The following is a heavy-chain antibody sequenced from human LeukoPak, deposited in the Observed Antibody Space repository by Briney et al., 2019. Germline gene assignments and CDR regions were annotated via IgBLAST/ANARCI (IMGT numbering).Heavy chain of an antibody. V-gene: IGHV4-59*08. CDR2: IYYSGST. CDR1: GGSISSYY. D-gene: IGHD6-13*01. J-gene: IGHJ4*02. CDR3: ARQRVAAAGTLDY. Sequence: SETLSLTCTVSGGSISSYYWSWIRQPPGKGLEWIGSIYYSGSTNYNPSLKSRVTISVDTSKNQFSLKLSSLTAADTAVYYCARQRVAAAGTLDYWGQGTLVTVSS.